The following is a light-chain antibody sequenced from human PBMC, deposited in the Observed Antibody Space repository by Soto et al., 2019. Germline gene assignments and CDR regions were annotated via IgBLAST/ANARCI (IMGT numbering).Light chain of an antibody. Sequence: QAVVTQPPSASGSLGQSVTISCTETSSDVGGYNYVSWHQQHPGKAPKVMIYEVTKRPPGVPDRFSGSKSGNTASLTVSGLQAEDEADYYCSSFAGGGNPVLLGGGTQLTVL. V-gene: IGLV2-8*01. CDR3: SSFAGGGNPVL. J-gene: IGLJ7*01. CDR2: EVT. CDR1: SSDVGGYNY.